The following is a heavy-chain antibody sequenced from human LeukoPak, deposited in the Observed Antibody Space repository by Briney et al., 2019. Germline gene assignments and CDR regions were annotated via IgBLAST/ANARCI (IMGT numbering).Heavy chain of an antibody. D-gene: IGHD2-2*01. CDR3: ARRLTQYDCFDP. V-gene: IGHV6-1*01. J-gene: IGHJ5*02. CDR1: GDSVSSNSVT. Sequence: SQTLSLTCAISGDSVSSNSVTWNWIRQSPSRGLEWLGRTYYRSTWYNDYAVSVGGRITVNPDTSKNQFSLHLNSVAPEDTAVYYCARRLTQYDCFDPWGQGILVTVSS. CDR2: TYYRSTWYN.